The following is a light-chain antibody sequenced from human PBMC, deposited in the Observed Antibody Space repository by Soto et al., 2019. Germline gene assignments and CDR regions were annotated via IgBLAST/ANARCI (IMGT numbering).Light chain of an antibody. CDR3: QSYDMSLNNHV. CDR2: GNS. CDR1: SSNIGAGYD. V-gene: IGLV1-40*01. J-gene: IGLJ1*01. Sequence: QSVLTQPPSVSGAPGQRVTISCTGSSSNIGAGYDVHWYQQLPGTAPKLLMYGNSNRPSGVPDRFSGSRSGTSASLAITGLQAEDEADYYCQSYDMSLNNHVFGTGTKVTVL.